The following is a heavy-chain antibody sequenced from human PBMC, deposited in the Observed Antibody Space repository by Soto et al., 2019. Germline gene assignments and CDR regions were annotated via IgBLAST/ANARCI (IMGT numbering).Heavy chain of an antibody. CDR3: ARESYSSSSPWSDGMDV. CDR2: IIPIFGTA. J-gene: IGHJ6*02. V-gene: IGHV1-69*12. CDR1: GGTFSSYA. D-gene: IGHD6-6*01. Sequence: QVQLVQSGAEVKKPGSSVKVSCKASGGTFSSYAISWVRQAPGQGLEWMGGIIPIFGTANYAQKFQGRVTMTAXXSXSXXYMELSSLRSEDTAVYYCARESYSSSSPWSDGMDVWGQGTTGTVSS.